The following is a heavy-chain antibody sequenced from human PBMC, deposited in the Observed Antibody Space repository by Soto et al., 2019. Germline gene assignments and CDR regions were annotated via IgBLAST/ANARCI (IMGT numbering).Heavy chain of an antibody. J-gene: IGHJ4*02. CDR1: GFTFSSYA. V-gene: IGHV3-30-3*01. CDR2: ISYDGSNK. D-gene: IGHD3-16*01. Sequence: GGSLRLSCAASGFTFSSYAMHWVRQAPGKGLEWVAVISYDGSNKYYADSVKGRFTISRDNSKNTLYLQMNSLRAEDTAVYYCARSRSPLSFDYWGQGTLVTVSS. CDR3: ARSRSPLSFDY.